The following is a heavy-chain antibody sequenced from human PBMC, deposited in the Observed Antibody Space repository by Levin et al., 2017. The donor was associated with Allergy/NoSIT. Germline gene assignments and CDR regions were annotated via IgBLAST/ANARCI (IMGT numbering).Heavy chain of an antibody. CDR3: AKAPLTAYYFDY. CDR2: ISHSGGTI. Sequence: GESLKISCAASGFNFNSYAMGWVRQAPGKGLEWVSGISHSGGTIYYADSVRGRFTISRDNSKNTLYLQMNSLRAGDTAVYYCAKAPLTAYYFDYWGQGTLVTVSS. CDR1: GFNFNSYA. D-gene: IGHD7-27*01. J-gene: IGHJ4*02. V-gene: IGHV3-23*01.